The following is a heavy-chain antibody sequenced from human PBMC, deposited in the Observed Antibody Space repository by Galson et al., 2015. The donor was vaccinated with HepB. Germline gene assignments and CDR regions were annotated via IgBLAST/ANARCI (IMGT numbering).Heavy chain of an antibody. D-gene: IGHD3-3*01. J-gene: IGHJ3*02. CDR1: GYTFTGYY. V-gene: IGHV1-2*02. CDR3: ARDGGLEWPDVGVTAFDI. CDR2: INPNSGGT. Sequence: SVKVSCKASGYTFTGYYMHWVRQAPGQGLEWMGWINPNSGGTNYAQKFQGRVTMTRDTSISTAYMELSRLRSDDTAVYYCARDGGLEWPDVGVTAFDIWGQGTMVTVSS.